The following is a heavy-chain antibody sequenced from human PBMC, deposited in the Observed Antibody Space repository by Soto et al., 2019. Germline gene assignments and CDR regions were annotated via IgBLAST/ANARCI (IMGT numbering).Heavy chain of an antibody. CDR1: GYTFTAYD. CDR3: ARDPPPPDY. Sequence: GASVKVSCKTSGYTFTAYDIYWVRQAPGQGLEWMGWISAYNGNTNYAQKLQGRVTMTTDTSTSTAYMELRSLRSDDTAVYYCARDPPPPDYWGQGTLVPVSS. V-gene: IGHV1-18*01. CDR2: ISAYNGNT. J-gene: IGHJ4*02.